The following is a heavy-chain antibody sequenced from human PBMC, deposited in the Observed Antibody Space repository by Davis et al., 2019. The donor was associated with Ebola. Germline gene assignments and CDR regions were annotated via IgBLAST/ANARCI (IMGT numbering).Heavy chain of an antibody. J-gene: IGHJ5*02. CDR2: ISWNSGSI. CDR1: GFRVSGPY. Sequence: GGSLRLSCAASGFRVSGPYMSWVRQAPGKGLEWVSGISWNSGSIGYADSVRGRFVISRDNAKKSLYLQMNSLRGEDTAVYYCARAFRAFGGVIVIGLWGQGTLVTVSS. CDR3: ARAFRAFGGVIVIGL. V-gene: IGHV3-20*04. D-gene: IGHD3-16*02.